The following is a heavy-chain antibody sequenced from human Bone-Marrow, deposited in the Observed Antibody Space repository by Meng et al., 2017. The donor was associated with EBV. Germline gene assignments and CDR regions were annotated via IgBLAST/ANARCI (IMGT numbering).Heavy chain of an antibody. CDR3: AKGTGVGGYRPFDD. J-gene: IGHJ4*02. D-gene: IGHD5-18*01. CDR2: ILNDGGDE. Sequence: VGSGGGVVQPGMSLRLACAASGFTFRNYAMNWVRQAPGKGLEWVSFILNDGGDEDYADSVKGRFTISRDDSKNTLLLQMNSLRAEDTAMYYCAKGTGVGGYRPFDDWGQGTLVTVSS. V-gene: IGHV3-30*04. CDR1: GFTFRNYA.